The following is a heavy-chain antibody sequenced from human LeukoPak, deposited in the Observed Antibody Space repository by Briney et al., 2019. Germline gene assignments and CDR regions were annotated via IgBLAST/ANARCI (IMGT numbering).Heavy chain of an antibody. J-gene: IGHJ4*02. CDR3: ARITYGDYGSGY. Sequence: GGSLRLSCAASGFTFSSYSMNWVRQAPGKGLEWVSSISSSSSYIYYADSVKDRFTISRDNAKNSLYLQMNSLRAEDTAVYYCARITYGDYGSGYWGQGTLVTVSS. CDR2: ISSSSSYI. D-gene: IGHD4-17*01. CDR1: GFTFSSYS. V-gene: IGHV3-21*01.